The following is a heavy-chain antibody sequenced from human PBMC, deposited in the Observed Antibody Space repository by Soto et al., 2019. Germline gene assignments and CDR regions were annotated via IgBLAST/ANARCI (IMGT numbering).Heavy chain of an antibody. Sequence: PGGSLRLSCAASGFTFGNYALTWVRQPPGKGLEWVTSISRTGSNTYYADSVKGRFALSRDNSKNTFYLQMNTLRVDDTAVYYCAKGGKPGTSWTVDAFAFWVRGTKVTVSS. CDR3: AKGGKPGTSWTVDAFAF. J-gene: IGHJ3*01. D-gene: IGHD1-1*01. CDR2: ISRTGSNT. CDR1: GFTFGNYA. V-gene: IGHV3-23*01.